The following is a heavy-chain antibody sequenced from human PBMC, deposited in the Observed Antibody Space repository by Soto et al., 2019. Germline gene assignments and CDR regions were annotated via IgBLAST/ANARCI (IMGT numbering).Heavy chain of an antibody. V-gene: IGHV3-30*18. D-gene: IGHD3-10*01. CDR3: AKVWFGESLFDY. CDR2: ISYDGSNK. CDR1: GFTFSSYG. Sequence: GGSLRLSCAASGFTFSSYGMHWVRQAPGKGLGWVAVISYDGSNKYYADSVKGRSTISRDNSKNTLYLQMNSLRAEDTAVYYCAKVWFGESLFDYWGQGTLVTVSS. J-gene: IGHJ4*02.